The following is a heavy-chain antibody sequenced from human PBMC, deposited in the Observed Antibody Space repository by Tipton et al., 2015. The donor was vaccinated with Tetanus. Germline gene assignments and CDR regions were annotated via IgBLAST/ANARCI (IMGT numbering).Heavy chain of an antibody. V-gene: IGHV3-11*01. J-gene: IGHJ4*02. CDR3: VRLDIGAFFDS. CDR1: GFSFSDYQ. CDR2: IGSFGVTI. D-gene: IGHD2-15*01. Sequence: SLRLSCAASGFSFSDYQMSWLRQAPGKGLEWLSDIGSFGVTIHYADSVRGRFTVPRDNAKNSLFLQMNSLRAEDRAVYYCVRLDIGAFFDSWGQGTPVTVSS.